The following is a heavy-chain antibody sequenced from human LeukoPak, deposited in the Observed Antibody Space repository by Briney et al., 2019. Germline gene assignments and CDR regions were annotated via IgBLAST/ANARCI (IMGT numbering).Heavy chain of an antibody. CDR3: AKFVAGAGTGAIDY. CDR1: GFTFSSYG. D-gene: IGHD6-13*01. V-gene: IGHV3-23*01. J-gene: IGHJ4*02. CDR2: ISGSGGST. Sequence: GGSLRLSCAASGFTFSSYGMSWVRQAPGKGLEWVSSISGSGGSTYYADSVRGQFAISRDDSKNTVYLQMNSLRAEDTAVYYCAKFVAGAGTGAIDYWGQGTLVTVSS.